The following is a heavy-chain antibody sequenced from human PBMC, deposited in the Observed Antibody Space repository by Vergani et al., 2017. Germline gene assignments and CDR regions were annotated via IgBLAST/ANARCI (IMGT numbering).Heavy chain of an antibody. V-gene: IGHV3-9*01. CDR3: AKWSGPGSWSGWFGY. J-gene: IGHJ4*02. D-gene: IGHD6-13*01. CDR1: RFTFDDYA. Sequence: EVQLVESGGGLVQPGRSLRLSCAASRFTFDDYAMHWVRQAPGKGLEWVSGISWNSGSIGYADSVKGRFTISRDNAKNSLYLQMNSLRAEDTALYYCAKWSGPGSWSGWFGYWGQGTLVTVSS. CDR2: ISWNSGSI.